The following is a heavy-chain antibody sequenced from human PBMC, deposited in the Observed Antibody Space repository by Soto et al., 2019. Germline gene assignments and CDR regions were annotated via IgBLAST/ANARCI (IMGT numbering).Heavy chain of an antibody. V-gene: IGHV3-21*06. CDR2: ITGNSEYK. Sequence: GGSLRLSCVVSGVSFSDYSMNWVRQAPGKGLEWVSLITGNSEYKYYAGSVKGRFTVSRDNAKNSLYLQMDSLTVEDTAVYYCARSGELLQTFDSWGQGTLVTVSS. D-gene: IGHD1-26*01. CDR1: GVSFSDYS. J-gene: IGHJ4*02. CDR3: ARSGELLQTFDS.